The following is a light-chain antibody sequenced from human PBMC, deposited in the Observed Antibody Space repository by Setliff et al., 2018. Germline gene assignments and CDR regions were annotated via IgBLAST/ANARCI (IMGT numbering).Light chain of an antibody. CDR1: SSDVGGYNY. V-gene: IGLV2-8*01. J-gene: IGLJ1*01. CDR2: EVS. Sequence: SALAQPPSASGSPGQSVTISCTGTSSDVGGYNYVSWYQQHPGKAPKLMIYEVSKRPSGVPDRFSGSKSGNTASLTVSGLQAEDEADYYCSSYAGSNNPDVFGTGTKVTVL. CDR3: SSYAGSNNPDV.